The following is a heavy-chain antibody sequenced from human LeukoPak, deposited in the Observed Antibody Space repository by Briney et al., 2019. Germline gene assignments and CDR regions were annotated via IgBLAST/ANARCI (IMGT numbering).Heavy chain of an antibody. J-gene: IGHJ4*02. CDR2: FSGSGGST. CDR1: GFTFSSYA. Sequence: PGGSLRLSCAASGFTFSSYAMSWVRQAPGKGLEWVSAFSGSGGSTYYADSGKGRFTISRDNSKNTLYLQMNSLRAEDTAVYYCAKELNYYDSSGYGDYWGQGTLVTVSS. CDR3: AKELNYYDSSGYGDY. D-gene: IGHD3-22*01. V-gene: IGHV3-23*01.